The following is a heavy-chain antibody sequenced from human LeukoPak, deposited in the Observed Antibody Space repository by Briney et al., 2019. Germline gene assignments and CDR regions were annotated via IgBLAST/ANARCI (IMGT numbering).Heavy chain of an antibody. V-gene: IGHV3-11*04. D-gene: IGHD3-22*01. J-gene: IGHJ4*02. CDR3: ARDDYNGGGSY. Sequence: GGSLRLSCAASGFTFSDYYMSWVRQAPGMGLEWVSYISSSSGTRYYADSVKGRFTISRDNAKNSLYLYMNSLRVDETAVYYCARDDYNGGGSYWGQGILVTVSS. CDR2: ISSSSGTR. CDR1: GFTFSDYY.